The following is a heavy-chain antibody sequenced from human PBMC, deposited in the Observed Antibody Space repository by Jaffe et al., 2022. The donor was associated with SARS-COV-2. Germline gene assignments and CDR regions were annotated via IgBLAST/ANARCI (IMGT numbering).Heavy chain of an antibody. Sequence: QVQLQESGPGLVKPSQTLSLTCTVSGGSISSGGYYWNWIRQHPGKGLEWIGYIYYSGSTYYNPSLKSRLTISVDTSKNQFSLKLSSVSAADTAIYYCARHSDFYGLGSYQNWFDSWGQGTLVIVSS. D-gene: IGHD3-10*01. CDR1: GGSISSGGYY. CDR2: IYYSGST. CDR3: ARHSDFYGLGSYQNWFDS. J-gene: IGHJ5*01. V-gene: IGHV4-31*03.